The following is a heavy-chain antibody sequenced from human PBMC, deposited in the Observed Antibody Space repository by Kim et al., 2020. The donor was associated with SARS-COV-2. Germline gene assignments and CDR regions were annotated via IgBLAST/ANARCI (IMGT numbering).Heavy chain of an antibody. D-gene: IGHD4-17*01. V-gene: IGHV1-69*13. CDR1: GGTFSSYA. CDR3: ASKRQSTPSTVTIPSYYGMDV. Sequence: SVKVSCKASGGTFSSYAISWVRQAPGQGLEWMGGIIPIFGTANYAQKFQGRVTITADESTSTAYMELSSLRSEDTAVYYCASKRQSTPSTVTIPSYYGMDVWGQGTTVTVSS. J-gene: IGHJ6*02. CDR2: IIPIFGTA.